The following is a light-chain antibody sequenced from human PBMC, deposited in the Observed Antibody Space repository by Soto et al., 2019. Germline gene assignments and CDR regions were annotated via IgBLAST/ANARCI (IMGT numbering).Light chain of an antibody. CDR2: DVS. V-gene: IGLV2-11*01. CDR1: SIDVGGYNY. Sequence: QSVLTQPRSVSGSPAQSVTISCTGTSIDVGGYNYVSWYQQHPGKAPKLMIYDVSKRPSGVPDRFSGSKSGNTASLTISGLQAEDEADYYCCSYAGSSYVFGTGTKVTVL. J-gene: IGLJ1*01. CDR3: CSYAGSSYV.